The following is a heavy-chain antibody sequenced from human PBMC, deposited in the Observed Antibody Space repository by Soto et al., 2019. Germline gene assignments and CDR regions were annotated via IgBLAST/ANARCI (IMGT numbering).Heavy chain of an antibody. V-gene: IGHV3-30-3*01. J-gene: IGHJ6*02. CDR2: ISYVGSNK. CDR1: GFTFSSYA. CDR3: ARSQGYCTNGVCYYYYGMDV. D-gene: IGHD2-8*01. Sequence: QVQLVESGGGVVQPGRSLRLSCAASGFTFSSYAMHWVRQAPGKGLEWVAVISYVGSNKYYADSVKGRFTISRDNSKNTLYLQMNSLRAEDTAVYYCARSQGYCTNGVCYYYYGMDVWGQGTTVTVSS.